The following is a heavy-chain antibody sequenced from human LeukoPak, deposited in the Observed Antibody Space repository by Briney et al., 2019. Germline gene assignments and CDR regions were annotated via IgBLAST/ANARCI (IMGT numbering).Heavy chain of an antibody. Sequence: SETLSLTCTVSGGSISSYYWSWIRQPPGKGLEWVGYIYYSGSTKYNPSRKSRVTISVDTSKNQFSLKLSSVTAADTAVYYCARRGGYGATYFDYWGQGTLVTASS. J-gene: IGHJ4*02. CDR1: GGSISSYY. CDR3: ARRGGYGATYFDY. D-gene: IGHD1-26*01. CDR2: IYYSGST. V-gene: IGHV4-59*01.